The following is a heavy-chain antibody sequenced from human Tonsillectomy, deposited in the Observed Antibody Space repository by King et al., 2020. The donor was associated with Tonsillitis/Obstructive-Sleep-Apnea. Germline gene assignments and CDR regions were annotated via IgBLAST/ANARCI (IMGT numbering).Heavy chain of an antibody. J-gene: IGHJ4*02. V-gene: IGHV1-2*04. CDR2: INPNSGGT. Sequence: VQLVQSGAEVKKPGASVKVSCKASGYTFTGYYMHWVRQAPGQGLEWMGWINPNSGGTNYAQKFQGWVTMTRDTSTSTTYLELSRLRSDDTAVYYCAGDQGYDILTGYPRYFDYWGQGTLVTVSS. D-gene: IGHD3-9*01. CDR1: GYTFTGYY. CDR3: AGDQGYDILTGYPRYFDY.